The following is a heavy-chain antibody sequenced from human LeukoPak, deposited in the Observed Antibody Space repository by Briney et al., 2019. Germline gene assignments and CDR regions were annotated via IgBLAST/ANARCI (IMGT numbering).Heavy chain of an antibody. Sequence: SETLSLTCTVSGGSISSGGYYWSWIRQHPGKGLEWIGYIYYSGSTYYNPSLKSRVTISVDTSKNQFSLKLGSVTAADTAVYYCARFRGSGSGPPNFDYWGQGTLVTVSS. D-gene: IGHD3-10*01. V-gene: IGHV4-31*03. CDR2: IYYSGST. J-gene: IGHJ4*02. CDR1: GGSISSGGYY. CDR3: ARFRGSGSGPPNFDY.